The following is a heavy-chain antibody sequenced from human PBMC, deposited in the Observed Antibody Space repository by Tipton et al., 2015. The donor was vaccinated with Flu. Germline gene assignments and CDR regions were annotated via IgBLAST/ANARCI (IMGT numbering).Heavy chain of an antibody. CDR1: GFTVSSNY. V-gene: IGHV3-53*01. D-gene: IGHD3-3*01. J-gene: IGHJ6*02. Sequence: QLVQSGGGLIQPGGSLRLSCAASGFTVSSNYMSWVRQAPGKGLEWVSVIYSGGSTYYADSVKGRFTISRDNSKNTLYLQMNSLRAEDTAVYYCARDRVTIFGVVISYYGMDVWGQGITVTVSS. CDR2: IYSGGST. CDR3: ARDRVTIFGVVISYYGMDV.